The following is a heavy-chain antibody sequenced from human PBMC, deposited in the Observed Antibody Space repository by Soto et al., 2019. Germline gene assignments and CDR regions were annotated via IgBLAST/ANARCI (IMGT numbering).Heavy chain of an antibody. D-gene: IGHD6-19*01. CDR2: IWYDGSNK. V-gene: IGHV3-33*01. CDR1: GFTFSSYG. J-gene: IGHJ3*02. Sequence: QVQLVESGGGVVQPGRSLRLSCAASGFTFSSYGMHWVRQAPGKGLEWVAVIWYDGSNKYYADSVKGRFTISRDNSKNTLYLQMNSLRAEDRAVYYCERGRGYSSSLDAFDIWGQGTMVTVSS. CDR3: ERGRGYSSSLDAFDI.